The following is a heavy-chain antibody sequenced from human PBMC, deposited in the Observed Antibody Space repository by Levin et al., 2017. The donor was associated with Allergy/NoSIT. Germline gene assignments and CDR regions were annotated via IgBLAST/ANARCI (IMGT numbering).Heavy chain of an antibody. CDR1: GFTFSSYA. CDR2: ISYDGSNK. V-gene: IGHV3-30*04. D-gene: IGHD6-6*01. CDR3: ARAPGGAARPSYLLDY. J-gene: IGHJ4*02. Sequence: GGSLRLSCAASGFTFSSYAMHWVRQAPGKGLEWVAVISYDGSNKYYADSVKGRFTISRDNSKNTLYLQMNSLRAEDTAVYYCARAPGGAARPSYLLDYWGQGTLVTVSS.